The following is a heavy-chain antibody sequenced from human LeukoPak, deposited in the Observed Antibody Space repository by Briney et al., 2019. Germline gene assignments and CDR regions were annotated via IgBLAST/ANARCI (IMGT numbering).Heavy chain of an antibody. CDR3: ARQQSPAYYYYYMDV. Sequence: SETPSLTCTVSGGSISSYYWSWIRQPAGKGLEWIGRIYTSGSTNYNPSLKSRVTMSVDTSKNQFSLKLSSVTAADTAVYYCARQQSPAYYYYYMDVWGKGTTVTVSS. V-gene: IGHV4-4*07. J-gene: IGHJ6*03. D-gene: IGHD1/OR15-1a*01. CDR1: GGSISSYY. CDR2: IYTSGST.